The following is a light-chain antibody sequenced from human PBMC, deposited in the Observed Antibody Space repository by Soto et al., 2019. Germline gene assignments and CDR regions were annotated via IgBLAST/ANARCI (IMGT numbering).Light chain of an antibody. CDR2: DAS. V-gene: IGKV3-20*01. Sequence: EVVLTQSPGTLSLSPGERATLSCRASQDVSSYLGWYKQKPGQAPRLLIYDASSRATGIPDRFSGSGSGTDFTLTISSLEAEDFAVYYCQQYGSSTEYTFGQGTKLEIK. J-gene: IGKJ2*01. CDR1: QDVSSY. CDR3: QQYGSSTEYT.